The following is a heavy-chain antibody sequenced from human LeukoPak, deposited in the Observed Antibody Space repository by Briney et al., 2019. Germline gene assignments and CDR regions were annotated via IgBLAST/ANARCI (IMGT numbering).Heavy chain of an antibody. CDR3: ARGGDRRGTALDYFDY. Sequence: GGSLRLSCAASGFTFSSYWMSWVRQAPGKGLEWVANIKQDGSEKYYVDSVKGRFTISRDNAKNSLYLQMNSLRAEDTAVYCCARGGDRRGTALDYFDYWGQGTLVTVSS. CDR1: GFTFSSYW. J-gene: IGHJ4*02. D-gene: IGHD3-16*01. V-gene: IGHV3-7*03. CDR2: IKQDGSEK.